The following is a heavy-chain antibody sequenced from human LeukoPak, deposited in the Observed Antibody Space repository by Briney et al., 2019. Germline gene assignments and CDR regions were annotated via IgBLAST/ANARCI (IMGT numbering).Heavy chain of an antibody. V-gene: IGHV3-23*01. J-gene: IGHJ3*02. Sequence: PGGSLRLSCAASGFTFSSYAMNWVRQAPGKGLEWVSAISGSGGSTYYADSVKGRFTISRDNSKNTLYLQMNSLRAEDTAVYYCAKDLSLLWFGEIESGAFDIWGQGTMVTVSS. CDR3: AKDLSLLWFGEIESGAFDI. CDR2: ISGSGGST. CDR1: GFTFSSYA. D-gene: IGHD3-10*01.